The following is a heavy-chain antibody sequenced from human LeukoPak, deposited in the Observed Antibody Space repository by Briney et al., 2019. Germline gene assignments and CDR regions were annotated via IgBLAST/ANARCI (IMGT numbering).Heavy chain of an antibody. CDR1: GFTFSNYA. CDR3: AREGHGGYDGERGGAFGI. CDR2: LIGSSGAT. J-gene: IGHJ3*02. Sequence: GGSLRLSCAASGFTFSNYAMNWVRQAPGKGLEWVAVLIGSSGATDYADSVKGRFTISRDNSRNTLSLQMNSLRPEDTAVYYCAREGHGGYDGERGGAFGIWGQGTTVTVSS. V-gene: IGHV3-23*01. D-gene: IGHD3-10*01.